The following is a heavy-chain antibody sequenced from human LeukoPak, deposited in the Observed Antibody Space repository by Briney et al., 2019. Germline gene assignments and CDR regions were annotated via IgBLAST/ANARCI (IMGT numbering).Heavy chain of an antibody. CDR2: IIPIFGTA. Sequence: SVKVSCKASGYTFTSYAISWVRQAPGQGLEWMGGIIPIFGTANYAQKFQGRATITADESTSTAYMELSSLRSEDTAVYYCAREVRIEGFGVVTYYYGMDVWGQGTTVTVSS. CDR3: AREVRIEGFGVVTYYYGMDV. D-gene: IGHD3-3*01. V-gene: IGHV1-69*13. CDR1: GYTFTSYA. J-gene: IGHJ6*02.